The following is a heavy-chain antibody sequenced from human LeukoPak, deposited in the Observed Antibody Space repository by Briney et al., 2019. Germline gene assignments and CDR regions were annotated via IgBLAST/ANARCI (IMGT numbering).Heavy chain of an antibody. CDR3: AKDRGIAAAEDAFDI. D-gene: IGHD6-13*01. Sequence: GGSLRLSCAASGFTFGIYGMHWVRQAPGKGLEWVAVISYDGNNKYYADSVKGRFTISRDNSKNTLYLQMNSLRAEDTAVYYCAKDRGIAAAEDAFDIWGQGTMVTVSS. CDR2: ISYDGNNK. CDR1: GFTFGIYG. J-gene: IGHJ3*02. V-gene: IGHV3-30*18.